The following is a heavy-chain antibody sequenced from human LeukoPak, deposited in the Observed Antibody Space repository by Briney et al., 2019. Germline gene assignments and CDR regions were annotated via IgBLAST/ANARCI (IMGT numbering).Heavy chain of an antibody. J-gene: IGHJ4*02. V-gene: IGHV3-23*01. D-gene: IGHD1/OR15-1a*01. CDR1: GFTFSSYA. CDR3: AKRSWSNRGFDY. Sequence: GGSLRLSCAASGFTFSSYAMSWVRQAPGKGLEWVSAISGSGGSTYYADSVEGRFTISRDNSKNTLYLQMNSLRAEDTAVYYCAKRSWSNRGFDYWGQGTLVTVSS. CDR2: ISGSGGST.